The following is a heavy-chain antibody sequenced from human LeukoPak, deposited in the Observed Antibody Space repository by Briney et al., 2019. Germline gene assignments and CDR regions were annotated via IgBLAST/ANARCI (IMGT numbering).Heavy chain of an antibody. V-gene: IGHV4-59*01. J-gene: IGHJ2*01. Sequence: SETLSLTCTVSGGSISSYYWSWIRQPPGKGLEWIGYIYYSGSTNYNPSLKSRVTISVDTSKNQFSLKLSSVTAADTAVYYCARGDDSSGYYPWYFDLWGRGTLVTVSS. CDR1: GGSISSYY. CDR3: ARGDDSSGYYPWYFDL. D-gene: IGHD3-22*01. CDR2: IYYSGST.